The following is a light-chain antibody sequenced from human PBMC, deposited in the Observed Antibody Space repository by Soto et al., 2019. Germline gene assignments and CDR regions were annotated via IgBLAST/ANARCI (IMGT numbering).Light chain of an antibody. V-gene: IGLV1-51*01. CDR1: SSNIGNNY. CDR2: GNN. Sequence: QSVLTQPPSVSVAPGQKVTISCSGSSSNIGNNYVSWYQQLPGTAPKLLIYGNNKRPSGIPDRFSGSKSGTSATLGITGLQTGDEADYYCGTWDSSLSAYVFGTGTKLTVL. J-gene: IGLJ1*01. CDR3: GTWDSSLSAYV.